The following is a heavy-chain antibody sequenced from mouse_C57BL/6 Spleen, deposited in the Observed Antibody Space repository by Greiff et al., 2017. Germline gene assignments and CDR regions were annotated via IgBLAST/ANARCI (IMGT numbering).Heavy chain of an antibody. V-gene: IGHV1-50*01. D-gene: IGHD4-1*01. J-gene: IGHJ2*01. CDR3: ARGETGTFDY. CDR1: GYTFTSYW. Sequence: VQLQQPGAELVKPGASVKLSCKASGYTFTSYWMQWVKQRPGQGLEWIGEIDPSDSYTNYNQKFKGKATLTVDTSSSTAYMQRSSLTSEDAAVYYCARGETGTFDYWGQGTTLTVSS. CDR2: IDPSDSYT.